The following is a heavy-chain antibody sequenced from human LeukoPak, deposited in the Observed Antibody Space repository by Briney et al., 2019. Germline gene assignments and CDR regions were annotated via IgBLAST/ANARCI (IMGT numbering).Heavy chain of an antibody. CDR2: ISGSGGST. CDR3: AKVDAKDRFGELLIGREGSSFDY. D-gene: IGHD3-10*01. Sequence: SGGSLRLSCAASGFTFSSYGMSWVRQAPGKGLEWVSAISGSGGSTYYADSVKGRFTISRDNSKNTLYLQMNSLRAEDTAVYYCAKVDAKDRFGELLIGREGSSFDYWGQGTLVTVSS. CDR1: GFTFSSYG. J-gene: IGHJ4*02. V-gene: IGHV3-23*01.